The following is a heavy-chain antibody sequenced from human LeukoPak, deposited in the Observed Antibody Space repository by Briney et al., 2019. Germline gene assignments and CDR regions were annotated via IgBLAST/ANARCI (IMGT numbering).Heavy chain of an antibody. CDR2: IYYSGST. J-gene: IGHJ4*02. Sequence: ETLSLTCTVSGGSISLIGYYWGWIRQPPGKGLEWIGTIYYSGSTYYNPSLKSRVTISVDTSKNQFSLKVNSVTAADTAVYFCARHQPTALTSIDYGGQGTLVTVSS. D-gene: IGHD2-21*02. CDR1: GGSISLIGYY. V-gene: IGHV4-39*01. CDR3: ARHQPTALTSIDY.